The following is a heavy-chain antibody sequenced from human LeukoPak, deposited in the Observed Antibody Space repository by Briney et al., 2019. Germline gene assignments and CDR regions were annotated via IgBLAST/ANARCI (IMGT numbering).Heavy chain of an antibody. Sequence: NAGESLKISCKGSGYSFTSYWIGWVRQMPGKGLEWMGIIYPGDSDTRYSPSFQGQVTISADKSISTAYLQWSSLKASDTAMYYCARFSSYYDFWSGYPQPDSYGTDVWGQGTTVTVSS. V-gene: IGHV5-51*01. CDR3: ARFSSYYDFWSGYPQPDSYGTDV. CDR2: IYPGDSDT. J-gene: IGHJ6*02. D-gene: IGHD3-3*01. CDR1: GYSFTSYW.